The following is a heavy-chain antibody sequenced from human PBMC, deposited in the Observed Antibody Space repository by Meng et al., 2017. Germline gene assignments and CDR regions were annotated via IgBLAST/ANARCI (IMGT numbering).Heavy chain of an antibody. D-gene: IGHD3-22*01. V-gene: IGHV1-46*01. Sequence: ASVNVSCKASGYTFTSYYMHWVRQAPGQGLEWMGIINPSGGSTSYAQKFQGRVTMTRDTSTSTVCMELSSLRSEDTAVYYCASDRYYESSGLNDAFGIWGQGTMVTVSS. CDR3: ASDRYYESSGLNDAFGI. CDR1: GYTFTSYY. J-gene: IGHJ3*02. CDR2: INPSGGST.